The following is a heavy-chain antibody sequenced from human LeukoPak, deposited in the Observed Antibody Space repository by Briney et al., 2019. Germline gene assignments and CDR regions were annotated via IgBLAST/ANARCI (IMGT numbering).Heavy chain of an antibody. J-gene: IGHJ6*03. V-gene: IGHV1-69*13. CDR2: IIPIFGTA. D-gene: IGHD5-12*01. CDR3: ARGAYGWGVATIVGYYYYYMDV. CDR1: GYTFTSYA. Sequence: SVKVSCKASGYTFTSYAMNWVRQAPGQGLEWMGGIIPIFGTANYAQKFQGRVTITADESTSTAYMELSSLRSEDTAVYYCARGAYGWGVATIVGYYYYYMDVWGKGTTVTISS.